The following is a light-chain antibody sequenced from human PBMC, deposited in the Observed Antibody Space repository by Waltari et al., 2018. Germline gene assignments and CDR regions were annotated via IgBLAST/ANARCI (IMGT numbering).Light chain of an antibody. J-gene: IGLJ2*01. Sequence: SSELTQDPAVSVALGQTVSITCQGDSLRRYYASWYQQKPRQAPLLVIYGKNRRPSGIPDRFSGSSSGNTASLTITGAQAEDEADYYCNSRDSNNNRVFFGGGTKLTVL. CDR1: SLRRYY. CDR3: NSRDSNNNRVF. V-gene: IGLV3-19*01. CDR2: GKN.